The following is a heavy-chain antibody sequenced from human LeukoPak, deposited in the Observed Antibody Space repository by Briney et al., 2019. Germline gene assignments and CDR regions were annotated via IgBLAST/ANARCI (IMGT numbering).Heavy chain of an antibody. V-gene: IGHV4-59*01. Sequence: PPETLSLTCTVSGGSISSYYWSWIRQPPGKGLEWIGYIYYSGSTNYNPSLKSRVTISVDTSKNQFSLKLSSVTAADTAVYYCASFFGIAVAGASFQHWGQGTLVTVSS. CDR2: IYYSGST. CDR3: ASFFGIAVAGASFQH. D-gene: IGHD6-19*01. J-gene: IGHJ1*01. CDR1: GGSISSYY.